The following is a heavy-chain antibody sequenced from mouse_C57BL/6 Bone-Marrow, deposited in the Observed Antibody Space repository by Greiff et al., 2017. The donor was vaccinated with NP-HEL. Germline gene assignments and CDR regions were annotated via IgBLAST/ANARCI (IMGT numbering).Heavy chain of an antibody. CDR2: IDPNSGGT. CDR3: ARSGQLRLRGGYFDY. CDR1: GYTFTSYW. V-gene: IGHV1-72*01. Sequence: QVQLQQPGAELVKPGASVKLSCKASGYTFTSYWMHWVKQRPGRGLEWIGRIDPNSGGTKYNEKFKSKATLTVDKSSSTAYMQLSSLTSEDSAVYYCARSGQLRLRGGYFDYWGQGTTLTVSS. J-gene: IGHJ2*01. D-gene: IGHD3-2*02.